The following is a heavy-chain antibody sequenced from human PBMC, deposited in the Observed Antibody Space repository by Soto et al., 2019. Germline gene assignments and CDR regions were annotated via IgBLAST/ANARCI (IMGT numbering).Heavy chain of an antibody. CDR1: GFTFSSYG. D-gene: IGHD3-10*01. CDR2: IWYDGSNK. J-gene: IGHJ4*02. CDR3: ARDRYGSGRMMKY. V-gene: IGHV3-33*01. Sequence: QVQLVESGGGVVQPGRSLRLSCAASGFTFSSYGMHWVRQAPGKGLEWVAVIWYDGSNKYYADSVKGRFTISRDNSKNTLDLQMNSLRAGDTAVYYCARDRYGSGRMMKYWGQGTLVTVSS.